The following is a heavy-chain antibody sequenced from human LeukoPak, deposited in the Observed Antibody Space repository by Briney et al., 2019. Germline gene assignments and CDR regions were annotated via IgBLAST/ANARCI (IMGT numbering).Heavy chain of an antibody. CDR3: ASGSGSYRTPYYYMDV. J-gene: IGHJ6*03. D-gene: IGHD3-10*01. CDR2: IYSGGST. Sequence: GGSLRLSCAASGFTVSSNYMSWVRQAPGKGLEWGSVIYSGGSTYYADSVKGRFTISRDNSKNTLYLQMNSLRAEDTAVYYCASGSGSYRTPYYYMDVWGKGTTVTVSS. V-gene: IGHV3-53*01. CDR1: GFTVSSNY.